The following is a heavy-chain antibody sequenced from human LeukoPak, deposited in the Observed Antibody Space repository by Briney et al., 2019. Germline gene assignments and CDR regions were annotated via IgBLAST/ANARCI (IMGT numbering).Heavy chain of an antibody. V-gene: IGHV3-23*01. J-gene: IGHJ4*02. CDR2: ISGSGGST. CDR1: GFTFSSYA. CDR3: AKELRITMIVVVIPDFDY. Sequence: GGSLRLSCAASGFTFSSYAMSWVRQAPGKGLEWVSVISGSGGSTYYADSVKGRFTISRDNSKNTLYLQMNSLRAEDTAVYYCAKELRITMIVVVIPDFDYWGQGTLVTVYS. D-gene: IGHD3-22*01.